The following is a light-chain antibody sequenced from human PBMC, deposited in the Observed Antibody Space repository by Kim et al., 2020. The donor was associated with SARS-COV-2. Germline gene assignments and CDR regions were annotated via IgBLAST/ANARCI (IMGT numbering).Light chain of an antibody. V-gene: IGKV3-20*01. CDR2: GAS. Sequence: EIVLTQSPGTLSLSPGERATLSCRASQSVSNSYLAWDQQKPGQAPRLLIYGASSRATGIPDRFSGSGSGTDFTFSISRLEPEDFAVYYCQQYGSSPLTFGGGTKVDIK. CDR3: QQYGSSPLT. J-gene: IGKJ4*01. CDR1: QSVSNSY.